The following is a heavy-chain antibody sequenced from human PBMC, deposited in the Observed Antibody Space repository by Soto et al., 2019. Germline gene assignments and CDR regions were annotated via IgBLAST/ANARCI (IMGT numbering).Heavy chain of an antibody. J-gene: IGHJ4*02. CDR2: IYYSGST. Sequence: SETLSLTCTVSGGSISSSSYYWGWIRQPPGKGLEWIGSIYYSGSTYYNPSLKSRVTMSVDTSKNQFSLKLSSVTAADTAVYYCARTLRYFDGYFDYWGQGTLVTVSS. V-gene: IGHV4-39*01. CDR1: GGSISSSSYY. CDR3: ARTLRYFDGYFDY. D-gene: IGHD3-9*01.